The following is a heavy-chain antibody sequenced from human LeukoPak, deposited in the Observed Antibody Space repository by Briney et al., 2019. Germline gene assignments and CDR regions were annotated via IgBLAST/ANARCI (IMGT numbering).Heavy chain of an antibody. CDR2: ISGSGGST. V-gene: IGHV3-23*01. D-gene: IGHD3-10*01. Sequence: GGSLRLSCAASGFTFSSYAMSWVRQAPGKGLEWVSAISGSGGSTYYADSVKGRSTISRDNSKNTLYLQMNSLRAEDTAVYYCAKDHGLLWFGELSSFDYWGQGTLVTVSS. J-gene: IGHJ4*02. CDR3: AKDHGLLWFGELSSFDY. CDR1: GFTFSSYA.